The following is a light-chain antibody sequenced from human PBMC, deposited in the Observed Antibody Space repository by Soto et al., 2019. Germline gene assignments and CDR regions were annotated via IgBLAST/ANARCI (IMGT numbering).Light chain of an antibody. CDR3: QSYDSSLSGYV. CDR1: SPNFGAGYD. J-gene: IGLJ1*01. Sequence: SVPTGPPHMSGAPRPGVSLSRTRSSPNFGAGYDVHWYQQLPGTAPNLLIYGNSNRPSGVPDRFSGSKSGTSASLAITGLQAEDEAVYYCQSYDSSLSGYVFGTGTKVTV. CDR2: GNS. V-gene: IGLV1-40*01.